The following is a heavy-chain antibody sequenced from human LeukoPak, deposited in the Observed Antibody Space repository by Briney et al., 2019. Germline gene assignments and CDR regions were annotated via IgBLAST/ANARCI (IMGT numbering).Heavy chain of an antibody. V-gene: IGHV3-23*01. D-gene: IGHD6-13*01. Sequence: GGSLRLSCAASGFTFSNAWMSWVRQAPGKGLEWVSAISGSGGSTYYADSVKGRFTISRDNSKNTLYLQMNSLRAEDTAVYYCGSDSSSWYYDYWGQGTLVTVSS. J-gene: IGHJ4*02. CDR2: ISGSGGST. CDR3: GSDSSSWYYDY. CDR1: GFTFSNAW.